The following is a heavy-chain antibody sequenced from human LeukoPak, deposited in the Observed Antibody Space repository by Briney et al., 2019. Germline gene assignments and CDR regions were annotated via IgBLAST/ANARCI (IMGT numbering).Heavy chain of an antibody. J-gene: IGHJ4*02. D-gene: IGHD6-13*01. CDR2: ISYDGSNK. Sequence: GGSLRLSCAASGFTFSSYAMRWVRQAPGKGLEWVAVISYDGSNKYYADSVKGRFTISRDNSKNTLYLQMNSLRAEDTAVYYCARDHRKLVLGYWGQGTLVTVSS. CDR1: GFTFSSYA. CDR3: ARDHRKLVLGY. V-gene: IGHV3-30*04.